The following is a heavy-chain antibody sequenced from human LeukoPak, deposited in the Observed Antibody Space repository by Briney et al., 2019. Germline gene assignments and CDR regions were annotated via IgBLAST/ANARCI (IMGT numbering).Heavy chain of an antibody. CDR2: VLYDGSKK. CDR1: GFTFSNFG. CDR3: AKGDSAVAADWFDP. V-gene: IGHV3-30*18. D-gene: IGHD6-19*01. Sequence: GGSLRLSCAASGFTFSNFGMHRVRQAPGKGLEWVAAVLYDGSKKFYSDSVKGRFSIYRDNSNYTLFVQMHSLRPDDTAVYYCAKGDSAVAADWFDPWGQGTLVTVSS. J-gene: IGHJ5*02.